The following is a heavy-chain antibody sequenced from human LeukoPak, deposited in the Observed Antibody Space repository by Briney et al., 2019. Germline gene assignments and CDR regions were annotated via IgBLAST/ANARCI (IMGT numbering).Heavy chain of an antibody. V-gene: IGHV4-61*01. J-gene: IGHJ6*02. D-gene: IGHD6-6*01. CDR3: ARGGKSIAARPPYYYGMDV. CDR1: GGSVSSGSYY. CDR2: IYYSGST. Sequence: PSETLSLTCTVSGGSVSSGSYYWSWIRQPPGKGLEWIGYIYYSGSTNYNPSLKSRVTISVDTSKNQFSLKLSSVTAADTAVYYCARGGKSIAARPPYYYGMDVWGQGTTVTVSS.